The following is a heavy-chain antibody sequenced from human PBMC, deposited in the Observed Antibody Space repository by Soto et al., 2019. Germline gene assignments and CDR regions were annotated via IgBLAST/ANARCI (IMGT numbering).Heavy chain of an antibody. CDR3: ARVGYDILTGYLARGYYYYGMDV. CDR2: INPSGGST. J-gene: IGHJ6*02. Sequence: ASVKVSCKASGYTFTSYYMHWVRQAPGQRLERMGIINPSGGSTSYAQKFQGRVTMTRDTSTSTVYMELSSLRSEDTAVYYCARVGYDILTGYLARGYYYYGMDVWGQGTTVTSP. V-gene: IGHV1-46*03. D-gene: IGHD3-9*01. CDR1: GYTFTSYY.